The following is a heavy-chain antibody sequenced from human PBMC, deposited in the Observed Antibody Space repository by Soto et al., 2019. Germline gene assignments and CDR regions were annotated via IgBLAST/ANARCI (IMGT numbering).Heavy chain of an antibody. D-gene: IGHD2-8*01. CDR2: INPNSGAT. V-gene: IGHV1-2*02. Sequence: ASVKVSCKASGYTFTDYYMHWVRQAPRQGLEWMGWINPNSGATSYAQRFQGRVTMTRDTSISTAYMELSRLTSDDTAVYYCAREGGDIVQMVYALPWYWGQGTLVTVSS. CDR1: GYTFTDYY. CDR3: AREGGDIVQMVYALPWY. J-gene: IGHJ4*02.